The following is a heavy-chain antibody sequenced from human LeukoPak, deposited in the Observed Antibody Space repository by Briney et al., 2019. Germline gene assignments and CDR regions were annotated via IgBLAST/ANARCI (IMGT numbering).Heavy chain of an antibody. D-gene: IGHD3-22*01. J-gene: IGHJ4*02. Sequence: SESLSPTCTVSGGSISPYYWSWVRQPPQKGLEWIGYVYYTGTTKYRPSLKSRVTMSVDMSKNQFSLSLTSVTPSDTGVYYCARNSGHSSGFYRLDYWGQGIPVTVSS. V-gene: IGHV4-59*01. CDR2: VYYTGTT. CDR1: GGSISPYY. CDR3: ARNSGHSSGFYRLDY.